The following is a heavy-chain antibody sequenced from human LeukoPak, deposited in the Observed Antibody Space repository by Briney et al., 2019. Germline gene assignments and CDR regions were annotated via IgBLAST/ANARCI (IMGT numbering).Heavy chain of an antibody. Sequence: GGSLRLSCTASGFSFSTYSMNWVRQAPGKGLEWVSYIVGSSSNIYYADSVKGRFTISRDNAKNSLYLQMDSLRAEDTAVYYCATDSPEAAAFDYWGQGTLVTVSS. CDR2: IVGSSSNI. CDR3: ATDSPEAAAFDY. CDR1: GFSFSTYS. J-gene: IGHJ4*02. D-gene: IGHD2-15*01. V-gene: IGHV3-48*04.